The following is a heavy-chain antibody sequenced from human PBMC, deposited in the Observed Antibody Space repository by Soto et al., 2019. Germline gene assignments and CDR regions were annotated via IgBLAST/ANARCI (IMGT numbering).Heavy chain of an antibody. CDR1: GGSISSGGYY. Sequence: QVQLQESGPGLVKPSQTLSLTCTVSGGSISSGGYYWSWIRQNQGKGLEWIGYIHDSGSTYSNPPLKSRVNISVDTYKNQFSLKLSSVTAADTAVYYCARSYGDFGWYFDLWGRGTLVTVSS. V-gene: IGHV4-31*03. D-gene: IGHD4-17*01. CDR2: IHDSGST. J-gene: IGHJ2*01. CDR3: ARSYGDFGWYFDL.